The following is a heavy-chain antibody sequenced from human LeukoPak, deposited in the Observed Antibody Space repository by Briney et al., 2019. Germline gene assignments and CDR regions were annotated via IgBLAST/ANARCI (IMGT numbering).Heavy chain of an antibody. CDR2: ISSSSSYI. D-gene: IGHD4-17*01. V-gene: IGHV3-21*01. Sequence: GGSLRLSCAASGFTFSSYSMNWVRQAPGKGLEWVSSISSSSSYIYYADSVKGRFTISRDNAKNSLYLQMNSLRAEDTAVYYCARAGTGATVTPNYHYYYGMDVWGQGTTVTVSS. J-gene: IGHJ6*02. CDR1: GFTFSSYS. CDR3: ARAGTGATVTPNYHYYYGMDV.